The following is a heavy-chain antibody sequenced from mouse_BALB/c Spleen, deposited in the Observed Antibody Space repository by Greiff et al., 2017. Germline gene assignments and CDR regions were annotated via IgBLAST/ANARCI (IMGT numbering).Heavy chain of an antibody. J-gene: IGHJ4*01. CDR3: TRTYYGYSYAMDY. CDR1: GYTFTSYW. Sequence: QVQLQQPGAELVRPGASVKLSCKASGYTFTSYWINWVKQRPGQGLEWIGNIYPSDSYTNYNQKFKDKATLTVDKSSSTAYMQLSSPTSEDSAVYYCTRTYYGYSYAMDYWGQGTSVTVSS. D-gene: IGHD2-9*01. CDR2: IYPSDSYT. V-gene: IGHV1-69*02.